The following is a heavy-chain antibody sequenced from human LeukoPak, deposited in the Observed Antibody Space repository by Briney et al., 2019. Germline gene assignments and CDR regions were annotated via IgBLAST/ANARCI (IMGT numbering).Heavy chain of an antibody. Sequence: SETLSLTCTVSGGSITSYYWSWIRQPPGKGVEWIGYIYYSGSTKYNPSLKSRVTISVDTSKNQFPLKLSSVTAADTAVYYCARHRVRAAVAADFDYWGQGTLVTVSS. J-gene: IGHJ4*02. CDR1: GGSITSYY. CDR2: IYYSGST. CDR3: ARHRVRAAVAADFDY. D-gene: IGHD6-19*01. V-gene: IGHV4-59*08.